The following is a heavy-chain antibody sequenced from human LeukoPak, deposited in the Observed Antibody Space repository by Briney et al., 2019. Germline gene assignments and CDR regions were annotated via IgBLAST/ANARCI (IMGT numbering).Heavy chain of an antibody. D-gene: IGHD2-15*01. J-gene: IGHJ6*02. Sequence: SETLSLTCTVSGGSISSYYWHWIRQPPGKGLEWIGYIYYSGSTNYNPSLKSRVTISVDTSKNQFSLKLSSVTAADTAVYYCARLVPYSHYYYYYGMDVWGQGTTVTVSS. CDR1: GGSISSYY. V-gene: IGHV4-59*08. CDR3: ARLVPYSHYYYYYGMDV. CDR2: IYYSGST.